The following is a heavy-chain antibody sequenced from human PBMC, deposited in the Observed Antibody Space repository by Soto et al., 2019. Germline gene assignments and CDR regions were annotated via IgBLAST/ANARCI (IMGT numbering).Heavy chain of an antibody. Sequence: SETLSLTCTVPGGSISSGGYYWSWIRQHPGKGLEWIGYIYYSGSTYYNPSLKSRVTISVDTSKNQFSLKLSSVTAADTAVYYCARDREFPSYYDSSGYYYGDYYYGMDAWGQGTTVTVSS. J-gene: IGHJ6*02. CDR2: IYYSGST. D-gene: IGHD3-22*01. CDR1: GGSISSGGYY. CDR3: ARDREFPSYYDSSGYYYGDYYYGMDA. V-gene: IGHV4-31*03.